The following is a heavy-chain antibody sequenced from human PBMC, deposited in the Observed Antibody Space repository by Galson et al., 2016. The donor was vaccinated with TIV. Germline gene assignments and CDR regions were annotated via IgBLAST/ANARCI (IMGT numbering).Heavy chain of an antibody. CDR3: AKEVQRRLHY. CDR1: GFTFSNYV. V-gene: IGHV3-30*18. CDR2: MSSEGPAK. D-gene: IGHD1-1*01. J-gene: IGHJ4*02. Sequence: SLRLSCAASGFTFSNYVVHWVRQAPGKGLEWVAVMSSEGPAKFYADSVAGRFTISRDNSKSTLYLQMNGLRAQDTGVYYCAKEVQRRLHYWGQGALVTVSS.